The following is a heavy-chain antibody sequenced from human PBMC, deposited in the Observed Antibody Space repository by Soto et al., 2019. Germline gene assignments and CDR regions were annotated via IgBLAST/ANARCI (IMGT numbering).Heavy chain of an antibody. Sequence: EVQLLESGGGVAQPGGSLRVSCAASGFPFSDYAMSWVRQAPGKGLEWVSIITATDGSTYYADSLKGRFTISRDDAKNTLHLQMNRLRVEDTAVYYCVKGLYVWGVTGDYWGQGTLVTVSS. D-gene: IGHD3-10*02. CDR3: VKGLYVWGVTGDY. CDR2: ITATDGST. V-gene: IGHV3-23*01. CDR1: GFPFSDYA. J-gene: IGHJ4*02.